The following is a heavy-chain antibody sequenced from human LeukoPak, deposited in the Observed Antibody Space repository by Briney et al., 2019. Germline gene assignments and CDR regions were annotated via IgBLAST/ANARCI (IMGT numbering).Heavy chain of an antibody. J-gene: IGHJ4*02. D-gene: IGHD2-15*01. V-gene: IGHV3-23*01. CDR3: AKDNVRVVATSFDY. Sequence: GGSLRLSCAASGFTFSSYAMSWVRQAPGKGLEWVSAISGSGGSTYYADSVKGRFTISRDNSKNTLYLQMNSMRAEDTAVYYCAKDNVRVVATSFDYWGQGTLVTVSS. CDR1: GFTFSSYA. CDR2: ISGSGGST.